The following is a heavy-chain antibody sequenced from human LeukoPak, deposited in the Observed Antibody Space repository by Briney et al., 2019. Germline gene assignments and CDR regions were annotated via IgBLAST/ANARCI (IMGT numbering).Heavy chain of an antibody. V-gene: IGHV3-30-3*01. D-gene: IGHD5/OR15-5a*01. CDR2: ISYDGSNK. CDR3: ARSPDLYDLRFDY. Sequence: PGGSLRLSCAASGFTFSSYAMHWVRQAPGKGLEWVAVISYDGSNKYYADSVKGRFTISRDNSKNTLYLQMNSLRAEDTAVYYCARSPDLYDLRFDYWGQGTLVTVSS. J-gene: IGHJ4*02. CDR1: GFTFSSYA.